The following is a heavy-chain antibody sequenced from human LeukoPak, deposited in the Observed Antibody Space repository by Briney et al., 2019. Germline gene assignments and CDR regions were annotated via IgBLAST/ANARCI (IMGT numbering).Heavy chain of an antibody. J-gene: IGHJ6*03. D-gene: IGHD3-22*01. CDR1: GFKFDDYG. Sequence: PGGSLRLSCTASGFKFDDYGMTWVRQAPGKGLEWVSAISGSGGSTYYADSVKGRFTISRDNSKNTLYLQMNSLRAEDTAVYYCAKEAVVVVIGYYYYYMDVWGKGTTVTISS. V-gene: IGHV3-23*01. CDR2: ISGSGGST. CDR3: AKEAVVVVIGYYYYYMDV.